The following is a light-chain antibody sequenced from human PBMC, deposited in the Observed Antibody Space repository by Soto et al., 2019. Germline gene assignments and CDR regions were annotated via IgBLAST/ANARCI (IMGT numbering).Light chain of an antibody. CDR3: QQLNSYPQIT. Sequence: IQLTQSPSSLSASVGDRVTITCRASQGLSSNLAWHQQKPGEAPKLLIYAVSILQRGVPSRFSGGGSGTDFTLTISSLQPEDFATYYCQQLNSYPQITFGQGTRLEIK. CDR1: QGLSSN. J-gene: IGKJ5*01. CDR2: AVS. V-gene: IGKV1-9*01.